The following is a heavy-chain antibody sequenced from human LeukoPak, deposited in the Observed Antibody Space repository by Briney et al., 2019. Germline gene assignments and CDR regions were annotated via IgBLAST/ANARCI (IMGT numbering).Heavy chain of an antibody. V-gene: IGHV3-11*01. Sequence: KPGGSLRLSCAASGFTFSDYYMSWIRQAPGKGLERVSYISSSGSTIYYADSVKGRFTISRDNAKNSLYLQMNSLRAEDTAVYYCARDRVVGATTYYYYGMDVWGQGTTVTVSS. D-gene: IGHD1-26*01. CDR2: ISSSGSTI. CDR1: GFTFSDYY. CDR3: ARDRVVGATTYYYYGMDV. J-gene: IGHJ6*02.